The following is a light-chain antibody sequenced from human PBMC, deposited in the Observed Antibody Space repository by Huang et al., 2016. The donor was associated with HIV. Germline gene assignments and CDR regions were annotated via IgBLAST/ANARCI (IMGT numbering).Light chain of an antibody. CDR1: QSVNNN. J-gene: IGKJ2*01. CDR3: QQYDNWPPFT. Sequence: EIVMTQSPATLSVSPGERATLSCRASQSVNNNLAWYQQQPGQAPRLLIYGASTRATAVAARFSGSGSGTEFTPTISGLQSEDSAVYYCQQYDNWPPFTFGQGTKLEIK. V-gene: IGKV3-15*01. CDR2: GAS.